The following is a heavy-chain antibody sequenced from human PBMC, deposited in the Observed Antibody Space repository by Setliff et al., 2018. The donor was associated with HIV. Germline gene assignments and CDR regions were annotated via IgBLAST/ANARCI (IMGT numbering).Heavy chain of an antibody. J-gene: IGHJ4*02. Sequence: SETLSLTCTVSGGSISTGVYYWSWIRQPADKALEWIGRISASGSTNYNPSLESRVTLSIDTSNNQFSLKLTSVTAADTAVYYCARVYSRSWFFFDHWGQGISVTVSS. CDR3: ARVYSRSWFFFDH. CDR2: ISASGST. V-gene: IGHV4-61*02. CDR1: GGSISTGVYY. D-gene: IGHD6-13*01.